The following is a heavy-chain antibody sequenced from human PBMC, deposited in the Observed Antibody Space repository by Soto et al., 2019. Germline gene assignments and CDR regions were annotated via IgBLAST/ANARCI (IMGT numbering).Heavy chain of an antibody. V-gene: IGHV4-30-2*01. Sequence: QLQLQESGSGLVKPSQTLSLTCAVSGGSISIGGYSWSWIRQPPGKGLEWIGYIYHSRSTYYNPSLTSRVTISVDRSKNQFSLKLLSVIAAGTAVYYCARVAGPWGQGTMVTVFS. CDR1: GGSISIGGYS. J-gene: IGHJ5*02. CDR3: ARVAGP. D-gene: IGHD6-13*01. CDR2: IYHSRST.